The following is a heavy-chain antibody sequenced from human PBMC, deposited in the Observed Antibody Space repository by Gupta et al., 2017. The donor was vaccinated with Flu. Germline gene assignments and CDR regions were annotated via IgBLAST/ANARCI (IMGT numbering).Heavy chain of an antibody. CDR2: ILTSGNIV. Sequence: QVQLVESGGCLVKPGGSLRLSCAASGFTFSDYSMNWVRQAPGKGLEWVSYILTSGNIVDYADSVKGRFTIARDNDKTSLFLQMNNLRAEDTAVYYCARDPKFTGGSSLYQYYGMDVWGQGTTVTVSS. J-gene: IGHJ6*02. CDR3: ARDPKFTGGSSLYQYYGMDV. CDR1: GFTFSDYS. V-gene: IGHV3-11*01. D-gene: IGHD2-8*01.